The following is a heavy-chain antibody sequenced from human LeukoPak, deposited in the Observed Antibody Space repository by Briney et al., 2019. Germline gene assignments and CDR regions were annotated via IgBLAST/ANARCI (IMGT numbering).Heavy chain of an antibody. D-gene: IGHD3-9*01. J-gene: IGHJ2*01. CDR1: GGSISSGSYY. Sequence: PSETLSLTCTVSGGSISSGSYYWSWIRQPAGKGLEWIGRIYSSGSTNYNPSLKSRVTISLNTSKNQFPLTLSSVTAADTPVYYCARQYSDILTGYHRGELYWYFDLWGRGTLVTVSS. V-gene: IGHV4-61*02. CDR3: ARQYSDILTGYHRGELYWYFDL. CDR2: IYSSGST.